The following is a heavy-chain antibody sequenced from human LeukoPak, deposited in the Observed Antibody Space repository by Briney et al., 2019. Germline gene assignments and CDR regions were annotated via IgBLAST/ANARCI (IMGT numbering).Heavy chain of an antibody. CDR1: EFIFSNYW. J-gene: IGHJ5*02. D-gene: IGHD4-17*01. V-gene: IGHV3-74*01. CDR3: AREVSGDPWYNWFDP. CDR2: INSDGSFT. Sequence: GGSLRLSCAASEFIFSNYWMHWVRQAPGKGLVWVSRINSDGSFTSYADSVKGRFTISRDNAKNTLYLQMNSLRAEDTAIYYCAREVSGDPWYNWFDPWGQGTLVTVSS.